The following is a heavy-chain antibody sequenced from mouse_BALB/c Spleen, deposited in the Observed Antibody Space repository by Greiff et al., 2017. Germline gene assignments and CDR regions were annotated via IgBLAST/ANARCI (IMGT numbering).Heavy chain of an antibody. CDR1: GFTFTDYY. V-gene: IGHV7-3*02. CDR3: ARETVAFDY. J-gene: IGHJ2*01. CDR2: IRNKANGYTT. D-gene: IGHD1-1*01. Sequence: EVKLMESGGGLVQPGGSLRLSCATSGFTFTDYYMSWVRQPPGKALEWLGFIRNKANGYTTEYSASVKGRFTISRDNSQSILYLQMNTLRAEDSATYYCARETVAFDYWGQGTTLTVSS.